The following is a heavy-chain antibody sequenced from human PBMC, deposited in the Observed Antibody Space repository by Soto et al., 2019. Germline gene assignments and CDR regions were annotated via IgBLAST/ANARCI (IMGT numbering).Heavy chain of an antibody. CDR2: IGSSSSTI. CDR1: GLTFSSYS. Sequence: EVQLVESGGGLVQRGGSLRLSCAASGLTFSSYSMNWVRQAPGKGLEWVSYIGSSSSTIYYADSVKGRFTISRDNAKNSMNMQINGLSALDTAVYYGSYCGESGYYSDGMDVWGQGTTVTVSS. D-gene: IGHD3-10*01. V-gene: IGHV3-48*01. CDR3: SYCGESGYYSDGMDV. J-gene: IGHJ6*02.